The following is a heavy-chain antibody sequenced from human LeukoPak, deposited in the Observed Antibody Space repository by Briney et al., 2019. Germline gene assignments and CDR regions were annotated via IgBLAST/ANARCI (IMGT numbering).Heavy chain of an antibody. J-gene: IGHJ4*02. Sequence: PESSQRLSCAASGFTFSSNVMHWVRQAPGKGLEWVALIWYDGSIKYYADSVKGRFTISRDNSKNTLYLQMSSLRAEDTAVYYCAKEDLLSGNGIDYWGQGTLVTVSS. V-gene: IGHV3-33*06. CDR2: IWYDGSIK. CDR3: AKEDLLSGNGIDY. CDR1: GFTFSSNV. D-gene: IGHD3-3*01.